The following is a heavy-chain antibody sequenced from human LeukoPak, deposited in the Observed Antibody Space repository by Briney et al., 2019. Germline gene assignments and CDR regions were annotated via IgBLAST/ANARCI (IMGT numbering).Heavy chain of an antibody. V-gene: IGHV3-30*18. CDR2: ISYNGSNK. Sequence: SGGSLRLSCAASGFTFSSYGMHWPRQAPGKGLEGGAVISYNGSNKYYADCVKGRFIISRDNSKNTLYLQMNSLRAEDTAVYYCAKDDDSSVYYYPDYRGQGSLVTVSS. CDR3: AKDDDSSVYYYPDY. J-gene: IGHJ4*02. CDR1: GFTFSSYG. D-gene: IGHD3-22*01.